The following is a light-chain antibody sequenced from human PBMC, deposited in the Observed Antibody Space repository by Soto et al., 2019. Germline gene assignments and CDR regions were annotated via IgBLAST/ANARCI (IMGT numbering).Light chain of an antibody. CDR3: QQNNRYPWT. CDR1: QSVGVW. CDR2: KAS. Sequence: DIQMTQSPSTLSASVGERVTITCRASQSVGVWLAWYQQKPGTAPNLLIYKASNLESGVPSRFSGSGSGTEFTLTISSLQTDDFATYYCQQNNRYPWTFGQGTKVEIK. V-gene: IGKV1-5*03. J-gene: IGKJ1*01.